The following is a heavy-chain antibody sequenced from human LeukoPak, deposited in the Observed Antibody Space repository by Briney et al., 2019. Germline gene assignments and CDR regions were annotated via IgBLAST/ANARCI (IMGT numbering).Heavy chain of an antibody. CDR2: ISGSGGST. CDR1: GFTLSNFA. D-gene: IGHD6-19*01. V-gene: IGHV3-23*01. Sequence: PGGSLRLSCAASGFTLSNFAMSWVRQAPGKGLEWVSAISGSGGSTYYADSVKGRFTISRDNSKNTLYLQMNSLRAEDTAVYYCAKDPSSGWYYYYYYGMDVWGQGTTVTVSS. J-gene: IGHJ6*02. CDR3: AKDPSSGWYYYYYYGMDV.